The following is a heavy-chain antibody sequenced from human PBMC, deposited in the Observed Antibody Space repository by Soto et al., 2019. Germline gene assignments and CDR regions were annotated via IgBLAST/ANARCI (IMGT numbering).Heavy chain of an antibody. D-gene: IGHD4-17*01. Sequence: VQLVESGGGVVQPGRSLRLSCAASGFTFSSYGMHWVRQAPGKGLEGVAIISFDEKQKYYADSVKARFPISGDNSRNTLYLQMNSLRAEDTALYYCAKDRRDGEYNAVYDFWGQGTLVTVSS. CDR1: GFTFSSYG. J-gene: IGHJ4*02. V-gene: IGHV3-30*18. CDR3: AKDRRDGEYNAVYDF. CDR2: ISFDEKQK.